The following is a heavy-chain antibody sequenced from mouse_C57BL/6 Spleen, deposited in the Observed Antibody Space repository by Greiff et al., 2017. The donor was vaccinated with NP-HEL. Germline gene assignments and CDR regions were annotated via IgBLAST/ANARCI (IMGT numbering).Heavy chain of an antibody. V-gene: IGHV1-59*01. CDR3: ASGSYSYFDY. D-gene: IGHD2-10*01. Sequence: QVQLQQPGAELVRPGTSVKLSCKASGYTFTSYWMHWVKQRPGQGLEWIGVIDPSDSYTNYNQKFKGKATLTVDTSSSTAYMQLSSLTSEDSAVYYCASGSYSYFDYWGQGTTLTVSS. CDR1: GYTFTSYW. CDR2: IDPSDSYT. J-gene: IGHJ2*01.